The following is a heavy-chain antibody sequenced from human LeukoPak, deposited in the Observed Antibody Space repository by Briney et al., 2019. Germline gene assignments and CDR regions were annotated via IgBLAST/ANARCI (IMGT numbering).Heavy chain of an antibody. CDR2: IDDGGANT. J-gene: IGHJ4*02. CDR3: AVLLWGYSFAY. Sequence: GGSLRLSCEASGFRFGSYAMSWVRQAPGKGLEWVSSIDDGGANTFSADSVKGRFSSSRDNSNNTLFLQLNILRIEDTATYYCAVLLWGYSFAYWGRGTLVTVSS. CDR1: GFRFGSYA. V-gene: IGHV3-23*01. D-gene: IGHD2-15*01.